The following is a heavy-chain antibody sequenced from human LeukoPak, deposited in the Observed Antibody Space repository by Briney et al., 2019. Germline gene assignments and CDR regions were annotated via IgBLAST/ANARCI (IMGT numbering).Heavy chain of an antibody. Sequence: GGSLRLSCTASGFTFRNYGMNWVRQAPGKGLEWVAGIWYDGSNKDYVDSVKGRFTISRDNSKNTLYLEMNSLTVEDTAVYYCAKGRRGSSNWGSDYWGQGTQVTVSS. J-gene: IGHJ4*02. CDR3: AKGRRGSSNWGSDY. V-gene: IGHV3-33*06. CDR2: IWYDGSNK. CDR1: GFTFRNYG. D-gene: IGHD7-27*01.